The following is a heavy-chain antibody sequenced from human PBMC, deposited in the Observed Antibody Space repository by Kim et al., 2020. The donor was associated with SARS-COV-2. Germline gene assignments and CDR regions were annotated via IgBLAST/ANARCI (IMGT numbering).Heavy chain of an antibody. D-gene: IGHD3-10*01. CDR2: ST. J-gene: IGHJ4*02. V-gene: IGHV4-4*08. CDR3: ARDGKTGIDY. Sequence: STTNHPSRKSRVTISVDTSKNQSSLKLSSVAAADTAVYYCARDGKTGIDYWGQGTLVTVSS.